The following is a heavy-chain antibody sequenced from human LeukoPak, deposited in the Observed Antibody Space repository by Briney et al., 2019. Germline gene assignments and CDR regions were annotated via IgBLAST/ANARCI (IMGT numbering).Heavy chain of an antibody. CDR2: ISYDGSNK. J-gene: IGHJ4*02. CDR3: ARELYYYDSSGLRN. D-gene: IGHD3-22*01. CDR1: GFTFSSYA. Sequence: PGGSLRLSCAASGFTFSSYAMHWVRQAPGKGLEWVAVISYDGSNKYYADSVKGRFTISRDNSKNTLYLQMNSLRAEDTAVYYCARELYYYDSSGLRNWGQGTLVTVSS. V-gene: IGHV3-30-3*01.